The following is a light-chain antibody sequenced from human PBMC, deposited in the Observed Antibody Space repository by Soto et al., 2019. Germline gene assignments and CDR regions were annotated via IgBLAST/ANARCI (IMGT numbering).Light chain of an antibody. CDR1: SSDVGGYNL. CDR3: SSYTSSSTDV. Sequence: QSALTQPASVSGSPGQSITISCTGTSSDVGGYNLVSWYQQHPGKAPKVMIYEGSKRPSGVSNRFSGSKSGNTASLTISGLQAEDEADYYCSSYTSSSTDVFGTGTKLTVL. CDR2: EGS. V-gene: IGLV2-14*02. J-gene: IGLJ1*01.